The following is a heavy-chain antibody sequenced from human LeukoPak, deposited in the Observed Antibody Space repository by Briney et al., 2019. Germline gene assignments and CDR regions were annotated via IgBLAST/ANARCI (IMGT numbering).Heavy chain of an antibody. CDR2: MNPNSGNT. Sequence: ASVKVSCKASGYTFTSYDINWVRQATGQGLEWMGWMNPNSGNTGYAQKFQGRVTMTRNTSISTAYTELSSLRSEDTAVYYCARPTRLWFGELSFTYWGQGTLVTVSS. V-gene: IGHV1-8*01. J-gene: IGHJ4*02. CDR1: GYTFTSYD. D-gene: IGHD3-10*01. CDR3: ARPTRLWFGELSFTY.